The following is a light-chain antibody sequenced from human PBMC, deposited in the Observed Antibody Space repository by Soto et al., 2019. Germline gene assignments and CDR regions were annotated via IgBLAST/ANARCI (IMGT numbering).Light chain of an antibody. CDR1: SSDVGSYNL. CDR3: CSYAGSSV. J-gene: IGLJ1*01. Sequence: QSVLTQPASVSGFPGQSITISCTGTSSDVGSYNLVSWYQQHPGKAPKLMIYEGSKRPSGVSNRFSGSKSGHTASLTISGLQAEDEADYYCCSYAGSSVFGTGTKVTVL. CDR2: EGS. V-gene: IGLV2-23*01.